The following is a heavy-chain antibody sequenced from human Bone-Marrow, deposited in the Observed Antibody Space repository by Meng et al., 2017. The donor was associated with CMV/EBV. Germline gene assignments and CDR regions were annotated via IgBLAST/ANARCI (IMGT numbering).Heavy chain of an antibody. V-gene: IGHV3-21*01. D-gene: IGHD1-26*01. CDR1: GFTFSSYS. J-gene: IGHJ4*02. CDR3: ARDPSAIVGATLDY. CDR2: ISSSSSYI. Sequence: GGSLRLSCAASGFTFSSYSMNWVRQAPGKGLEWVSSISSSSSYIYYADSVKGRFTISRDNAKNSLYLQMNRLRAEDTAVYYCARDPSAIVGATLDYWGQGTLVTVSS.